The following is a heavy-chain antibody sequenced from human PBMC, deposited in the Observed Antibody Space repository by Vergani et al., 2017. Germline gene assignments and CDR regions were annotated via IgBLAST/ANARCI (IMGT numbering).Heavy chain of an antibody. CDR1: GYTFTSYY. V-gene: IGHV1-46*01. D-gene: IGHD2-15*01. CDR3: ARDRGCSGGSCYPDAFDI. J-gene: IGHJ3*02. CDR2: INPSGGST. Sequence: QVQLVQSGAEVKKPGASVKVSCKASGYTFTSYYMHWVRQAPGQGLEWMGIINPSGGSTSDAQKFQGRVTMTRDTSTSTVYMELSSLRSEDTAVYYCARDRGCSGGSCYPDAFDIWGQGTMVTVSS.